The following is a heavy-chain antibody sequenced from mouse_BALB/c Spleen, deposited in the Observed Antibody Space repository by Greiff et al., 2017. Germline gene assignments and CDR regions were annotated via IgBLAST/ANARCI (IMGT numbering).Heavy chain of an antibody. D-gene: IGHD4-1*01. CDR1: GYTFTSYW. CDR3: ASSGTGYAMDY. V-gene: IGHV1-87*01. J-gene: IGHJ4*01. Sequence: VQLQQSGAELARPGASVKLSCKASGYTFTSYWMQWVKQRPGQGLEWIGAIYPGDGDTRYTQKFKGKATLTADKSSSTAYMQLSSLASEDSAVYYCASSGTGYAMDYWGQGTSVTVSS. CDR2: IYPGDGDT.